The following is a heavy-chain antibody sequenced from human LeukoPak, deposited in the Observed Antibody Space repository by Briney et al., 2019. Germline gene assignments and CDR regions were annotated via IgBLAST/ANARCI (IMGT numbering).Heavy chain of an antibody. V-gene: IGHV1-2*02. J-gene: IGHJ4*02. CDR3: ARGGIWHDSSGSYFDY. D-gene: IGHD3-22*01. CDR1: GYTFTGYY. Sequence: ASVKVSCKASGYTFTGYYMHWVRQAPGQGLEWMGWINPNSGGTNYAQKFQGRVTMTRDTSISTACMELSRLRSDDTAVYYCARGGIWHDSSGSYFDYWGQGTLVTVSS. CDR2: INPNSGGT.